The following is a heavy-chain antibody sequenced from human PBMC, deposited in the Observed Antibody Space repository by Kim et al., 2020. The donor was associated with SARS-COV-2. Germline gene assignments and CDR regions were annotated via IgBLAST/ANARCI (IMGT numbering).Heavy chain of an antibody. CDR2: IYSGGST. D-gene: IGHD2-21*01. J-gene: IGHJ6*02. V-gene: IGHV3-66*02. Sequence: GGSLRLFCAASGFTVSSNYMSWVRQAPGKGLEWVSVIYSGGSTYYADSVKGRFTISRDNSKNTLYLQMNSLRAEDTAVYYCARDSVVGYYYYYYGMDVWGQGTTVTVSS. CDR1: GFTVSSNY. CDR3: ARDSVVGYYYYYYGMDV.